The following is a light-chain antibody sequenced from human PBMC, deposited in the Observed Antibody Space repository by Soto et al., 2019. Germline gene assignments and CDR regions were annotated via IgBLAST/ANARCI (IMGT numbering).Light chain of an antibody. V-gene: IGLV2-14*01. Sequence: QSALTQPASVSGSPGQSITISCTGISSDVGGYNYVSWYQHYPGKAPKLMIYEVNNRPSGVSNRFSGSKSGNTVSLTISGLEAEDEADYYCSSYTSSSPHVVFGGGTKLTVL. CDR1: SSDVGGYNY. J-gene: IGLJ2*01. CDR3: SSYTSSSPHVV. CDR2: EVN.